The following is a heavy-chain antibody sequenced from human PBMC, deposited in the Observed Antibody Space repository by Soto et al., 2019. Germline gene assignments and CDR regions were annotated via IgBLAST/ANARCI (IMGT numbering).Heavy chain of an antibody. V-gene: IGHV3-7*01. D-gene: IGHD1-1*01. CDR1: GFTFSSYW. Sequence: EVQLVESGGGLVQPGGSLRLSCAASGFTFSSYWMNWVRQAPGKGLEWVANIKQDGSAEYYVDSVKGRFTISRDNAKNSLYLQMNSLRDEDTAVYYCVRGSSGNNNWHLSSVWCQGTLVTVSS. CDR3: VRGSSGNNNWHLSSV. CDR2: IKQDGSAE. J-gene: IGHJ4*02.